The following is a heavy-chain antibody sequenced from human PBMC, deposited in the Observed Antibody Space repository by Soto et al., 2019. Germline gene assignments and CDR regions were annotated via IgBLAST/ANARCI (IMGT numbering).Heavy chain of an antibody. CDR1: GGSISSGGYY. CDR2: IYYSGST. Sequence: SETLSLTCTVSGGSISSGGYYWSWIRQHPGKGLEWIGYIYYSGSTYYNPSLKSRVTISVDTSKNQFSLKPSSVTAADTAVYYCARAQSGGKSITIFGVVRKYNWFDPWGQGTLVTVSS. V-gene: IGHV4-31*03. J-gene: IGHJ5*02. CDR3: ARAQSGGKSITIFGVVRKYNWFDP. D-gene: IGHD3-3*01.